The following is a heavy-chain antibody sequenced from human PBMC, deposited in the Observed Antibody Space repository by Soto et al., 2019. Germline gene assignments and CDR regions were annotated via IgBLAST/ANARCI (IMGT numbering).Heavy chain of an antibody. J-gene: IGHJ6*02. V-gene: IGHV3-33*01. CDR2: IWYDGSNK. CDR3: ARRGIVVVPAAPDGYNWNDGGGMDV. D-gene: IGHD2-2*01. CDR1: GFTFSSYG. Sequence: QVQLVESGGGVVQPGRSLRLSCAASGFTFSSYGMHWVRQAPGKGLEWVAVIWYDGSNKYYADSVKGRFTISRDNSKNTLYLQMNSLRAEDTAVYYCARRGIVVVPAAPDGYNWNDGGGMDVWGQGTTVTVSS.